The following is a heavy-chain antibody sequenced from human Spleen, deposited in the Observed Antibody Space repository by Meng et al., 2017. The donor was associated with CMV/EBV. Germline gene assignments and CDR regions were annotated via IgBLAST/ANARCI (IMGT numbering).Heavy chain of an antibody. Sequence: GESLKISCAASGFTFSSYGMHWVRQAPGKGLECLSVNSYDGSNKYYAASVKGRFTISRDNSNSTLYLQMKSLRPEDTAVYHCAREWRGTFDYWGQGALVTVSS. D-gene: IGHD3-16*01. V-gene: IGHV3-30*03. CDR1: GFTFSSYG. J-gene: IGHJ4*02. CDR2: NSYDGSNK. CDR3: AREWRGTFDY.